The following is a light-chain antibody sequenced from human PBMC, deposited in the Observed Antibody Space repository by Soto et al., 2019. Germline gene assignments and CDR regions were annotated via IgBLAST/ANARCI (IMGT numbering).Light chain of an antibody. Sequence: DIQMTQSPSSLSASVGDRVTISCRASHDIANNLDWYQQKPGKAPTRLIYGASSLQSGVPSRFSGSRSGTDFTLTISSLQPEDVATYYCLQHDTFPWTFGQGTKVEIK. CDR2: GAS. CDR1: HDIANN. V-gene: IGKV1-17*01. J-gene: IGKJ1*01. CDR3: LQHDTFPWT.